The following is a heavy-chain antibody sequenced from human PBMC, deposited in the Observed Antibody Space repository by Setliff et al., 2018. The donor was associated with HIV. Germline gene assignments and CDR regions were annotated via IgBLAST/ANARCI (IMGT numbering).Heavy chain of an antibody. D-gene: IGHD3-10*01. CDR2: IIPIFGTS. Sequence: SVKVSCKASGGTFSSYAISWVRQAPGQGLEWMGGIIPIFGTSNYPQKCQGRVTITADESTSTAYMELSSLRSEDTAVYYCAREGVSLWFGELPSSYYMDVWGKGTTVTVSS. V-gene: IGHV1-69*13. J-gene: IGHJ6*03. CDR3: AREGVSLWFGELPSSYYMDV. CDR1: GGTFSSYA.